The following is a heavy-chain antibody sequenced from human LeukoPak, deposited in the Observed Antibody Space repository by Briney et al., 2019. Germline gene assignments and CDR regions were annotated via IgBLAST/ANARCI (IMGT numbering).Heavy chain of an antibody. J-gene: IGHJ3*02. CDR1: GGTFSSYA. D-gene: IGHD3-10*01. CDR3: ARDYYHSGSQNWDDTFDI. CDR2: ISTYNGNT. V-gene: IGHV1-18*01. Sequence: ASVKVSCKASGGTFSSYAISWVRQAPGQGLEWMGWISTYNGNTNYAQKLQGRVTMTTDTSTTTTYMDLRSLRSDDTAIYYCARDYYHSGSQNWDDTFDIWGQGTMVTVSS.